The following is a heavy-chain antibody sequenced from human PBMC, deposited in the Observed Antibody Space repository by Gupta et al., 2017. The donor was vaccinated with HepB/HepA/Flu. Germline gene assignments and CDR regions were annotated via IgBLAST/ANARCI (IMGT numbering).Heavy chain of an antibody. D-gene: IGHD4-17*01. J-gene: IGHJ4*02. V-gene: IGHV1-69*06. CDR3: ARWYGDFFYFDY. CDR1: GGTFSSFT. CDR2: IIPMYGTT. Sequence: QVQLVQSGAAVTKPGSSVKVSCKASGGTFSSFTLGWVRQAPGQGLECIGGIIPMYGTTKYAQKFQGRVTITADKSTKTVYMELSSLRSEDTAIYYCARWYGDFFYFDYWGQGTLVTVSS.